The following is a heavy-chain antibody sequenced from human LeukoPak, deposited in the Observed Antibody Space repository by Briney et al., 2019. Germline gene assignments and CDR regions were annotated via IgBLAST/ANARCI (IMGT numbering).Heavy chain of an antibody. J-gene: IGHJ6*02. V-gene: IGHV1-2*02. CDR2: INPNSGGT. D-gene: IGHD2-2*01. CDR3: ARVVPAANKNYYGMDV. Sequence: ASVKVSCKASGYTFTGYYMHWLRQAPGQGLEWMGWINPNSGGTNYAQKFQGRVTMTRDTSISTAYMELSRLRSDDTAVYYCARVVPAANKNYYGMDVWGQGTTVTVSS. CDR1: GYTFTGYY.